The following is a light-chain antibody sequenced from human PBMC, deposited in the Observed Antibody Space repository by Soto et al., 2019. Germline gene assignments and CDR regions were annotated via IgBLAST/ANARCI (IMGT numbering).Light chain of an antibody. J-gene: IGLJ1*01. CDR3: SSYTSSTTLV. V-gene: IGLV2-14*01. CDR2: EVS. Sequence: LTQPASVSGSPGQSITISCTGTSSDVGGYNYVSWYQQHPGKVPKLMIYEVSNRPSGVSNRFSGSKSGNTASLTISGLQAEDEADYYCSSYTSSTTLVFGTGTKVTVL. CDR1: SSDVGGYNY.